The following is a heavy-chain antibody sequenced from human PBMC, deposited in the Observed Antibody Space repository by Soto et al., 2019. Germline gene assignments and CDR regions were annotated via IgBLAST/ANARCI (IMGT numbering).Heavy chain of an antibody. D-gene: IGHD3-22*01. CDR1: GFTFSSYA. Sequence: GGSLRLSCAASGFTFSSYAMSWVRQAPGKGLEWVSAISGSGGSTYYADSVKGRFTISRDNSKNTLYLQTNSLRAEDTAVYYCAKDRGIVVVIPSYNWFDPWGQGTLVTVSS. CDR3: AKDRGIVVVIPSYNWFDP. J-gene: IGHJ5*02. V-gene: IGHV3-23*01. CDR2: ISGSGGST.